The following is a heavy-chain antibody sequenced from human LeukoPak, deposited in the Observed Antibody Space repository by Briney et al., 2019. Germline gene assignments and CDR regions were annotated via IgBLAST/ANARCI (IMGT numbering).Heavy chain of an antibody. D-gene: IGHD3-9*01. J-gene: IGHJ4*02. V-gene: IGHV3-23*01. CDR3: SKWGDYDVLTGYYDSDF. CDR2: IVGSGGST. CDR1: GFTLSNYA. Sequence: GGSLRLSRAASGFTLSNYAMSWVRQAPGKGLEWVSAIVGSGGSTYYADSVKGRFSISRDNSKNTLFLQMNSLRVEDTALYYCSKWGDYDVLTGYYDSDFWGQGTLVTVSS.